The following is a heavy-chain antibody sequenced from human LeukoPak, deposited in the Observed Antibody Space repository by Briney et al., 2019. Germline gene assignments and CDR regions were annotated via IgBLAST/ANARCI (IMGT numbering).Heavy chain of an antibody. CDR2: IRSSGPSI. D-gene: IGHD6-13*01. Sequence: SGGSLRLSCAASGFTFSNYSMIWVRQAPGKGLEWVSYIRSSGPSIYYAGSVKGRFTISRDNAKSSLYLQMNSLRAEDTVVYYCARDGPAAGTEVDYWGQGTLVTVSS. CDR1: GFTFSNYS. J-gene: IGHJ4*02. V-gene: IGHV3-21*01. CDR3: ARDGPAAGTEVDY.